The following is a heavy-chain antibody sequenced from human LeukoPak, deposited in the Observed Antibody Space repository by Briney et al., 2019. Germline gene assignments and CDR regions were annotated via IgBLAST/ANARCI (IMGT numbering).Heavy chain of an antibody. CDR1: GYTFTSYG. Sequence: GASVKVSCKASGYTFTSYGISWVRQAPGQGLEWMGWISTYNGNTNYVQKLQGRVTMTRDTSTSTVYMELSSLRSEDTAVYYCARDRGAMVYAIKDWGQGTLVTVSS. D-gene: IGHD2-8*01. CDR3: ARDRGAMVYAIKD. CDR2: ISTYNGNT. J-gene: IGHJ4*02. V-gene: IGHV1-18*01.